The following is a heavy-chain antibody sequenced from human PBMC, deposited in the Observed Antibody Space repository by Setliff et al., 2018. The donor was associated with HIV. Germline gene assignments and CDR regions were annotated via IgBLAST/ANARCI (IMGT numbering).Heavy chain of an antibody. D-gene: IGHD3-3*01. CDR1: GGSMNSSSYY. V-gene: IGHV4-39*01. J-gene: IGHJ5*02. CDR3: SRSDFWVGYTALYNWFDP. Sequence: PSETLSLTCTVSGGSMNSSSYYWGWIRQPPGKGLEWLGSIYYSGKTYDNPSLKSRVTLSVDTSKNRFFLKLNSVTAADTAVYYCSRSDFWVGYTALYNWFDPWGQGTLVTVSS. CDR2: IYYSGKT.